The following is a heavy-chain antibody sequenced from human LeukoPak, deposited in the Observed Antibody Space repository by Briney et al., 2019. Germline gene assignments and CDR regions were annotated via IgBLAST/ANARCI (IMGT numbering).Heavy chain of an antibody. CDR3: ARGFYGSGSYYTPFFDY. V-gene: IGHV4-4*02. J-gene: IGHJ4*02. CDR1: GGSISSNNW. D-gene: IGHD3-10*01. Sequence: SETLSLTCAVSGGSISSNNWWHWVRQPPGKGLEWIGSIYYSGSTYYNPSLKSRVTISVDTSKNQFSLKLSSVTAADTAVYYCARGFYGSGSYYTPFFDYWGQGTLVTVSS. CDR2: IYYSGST.